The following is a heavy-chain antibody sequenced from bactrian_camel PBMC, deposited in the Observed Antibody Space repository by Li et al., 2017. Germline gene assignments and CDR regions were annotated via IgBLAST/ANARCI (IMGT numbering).Heavy chain of an antibody. CDR1: KNTVSSFC. CDR2: IATGSGNT. CDR3: AANYCPLVAPLMAYEYAN. J-gene: IGHJ4*01. D-gene: IGHD2*01. V-gene: IGHV3S1*01. Sequence: HVQLVESGGASVEAGGSLRLSCVNSKNTVSSFCMAWFRQAPGKEREGVARIATGSGNTYYADSVKGRFTISQDNAKNTLYLQMDNLKPADTGVYYCAANYCPLVAPLMAYEYANWGQGTQVTVS.